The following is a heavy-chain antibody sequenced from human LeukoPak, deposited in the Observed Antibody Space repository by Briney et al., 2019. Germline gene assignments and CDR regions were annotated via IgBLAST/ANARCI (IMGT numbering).Heavy chain of an antibody. J-gene: IGHJ4*02. CDR2: IYYSGST. V-gene: IGHV4-31*03. Sequence: SETLSLTCTVSGGSISSGGYYWSWIRQHPGKGLEWIGYIYYSGSTYYNPSLKSRVTISVDTSKNQFSLKLSSVTAADTAVYYCVRGRDGYNFRDHGRERGYFDYWGQGTLVTVSS. CDR1: GGSISSGGYY. D-gene: IGHD5-24*01. CDR3: VRGRDGYNFRDHGRERGYFDY.